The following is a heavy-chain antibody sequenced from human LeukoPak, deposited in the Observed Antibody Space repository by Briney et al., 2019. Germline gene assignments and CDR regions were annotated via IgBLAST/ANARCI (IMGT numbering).Heavy chain of an antibody. V-gene: IGHV3-23*01. D-gene: IGHD3-10*01. J-gene: IGHJ4*02. CDR3: AKDGGVWFGESNDY. Sequence: PGGSLRLSCAASGFTFSSYGMSWVRQAPGKGLEWVSAISGSGGSTYYADSVKGRFTISRDNFKNTLYLQMSSLRAEDTAVYYCAKDGGVWFGESNDYWGQGTLVTVSS. CDR2: ISGSGGST. CDR1: GFTFSSYG.